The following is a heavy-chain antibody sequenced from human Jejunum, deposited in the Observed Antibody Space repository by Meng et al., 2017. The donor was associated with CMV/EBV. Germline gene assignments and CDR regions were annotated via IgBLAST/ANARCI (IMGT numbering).Heavy chain of an antibody. D-gene: IGHD1-26*01. J-gene: IGHJ4*02. CDR1: GYTFTDYY. Sequence: GYTFTDYYIHWVRQAPGQGLEWMGWISPNTGGTNYAQKFQGRVTMTRDTSTNTAYMELTRLRSDDTALYYCAKDGGSYLDYYFDYWGQGTLVTVSS. CDR2: ISPNTGGT. CDR3: AKDGGSYLDYYFDY. V-gene: IGHV1-2*02.